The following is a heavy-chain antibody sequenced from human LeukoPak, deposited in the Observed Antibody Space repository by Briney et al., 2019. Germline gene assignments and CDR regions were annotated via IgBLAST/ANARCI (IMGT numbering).Heavy chain of an antibody. Sequence: PSETLSLTCTVSGYSISSGYYWGWIRQPPGKGLEWIGSIYHSGSTNYNPSLKSRVTISVDTSKNQFSLKLCSVTAADTAVYYCARDGSAYYYYYMDVWGKGTTVTVSS. D-gene: IGHD2-15*01. CDR3: ARDGSAYYYYYMDV. CDR1: GYSISSGYY. J-gene: IGHJ6*03. CDR2: IYHSGST. V-gene: IGHV4-38-2*02.